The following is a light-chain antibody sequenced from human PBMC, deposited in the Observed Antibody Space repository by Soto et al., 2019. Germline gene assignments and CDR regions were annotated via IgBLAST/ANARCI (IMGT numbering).Light chain of an antibody. CDR3: QKYNTYPFT. CDR2: AAY. Sequence: DIRMTPSPSSLSASVGDRVSITCRASQGIATYLAWFQQKPGKAHKSMIYAAYTLQSGVKSKFSGSGSGTDFTLTISSMQPEDFATYFCQKYNTYPFTCGKGQRREIK. V-gene: IGKV1-16*02. CDR1: QGIATY. J-gene: IGKJ5*01.